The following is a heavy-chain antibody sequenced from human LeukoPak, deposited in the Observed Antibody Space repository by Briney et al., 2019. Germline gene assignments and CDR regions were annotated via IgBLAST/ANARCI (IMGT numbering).Heavy chain of an antibody. J-gene: IGHJ4*02. D-gene: IGHD1-26*01. CDR1: GFSITNNW. V-gene: IGHV3-74*03. CDR3: ATVFKGSSLQDY. Sequence: GGSLRLSCAASGFSITNNWMYWVRQAPGRGLVWVSRIKNDERTAVYADSVKGRFTISRDSAKNTLYLQMNSLRAEDTAVYYCATVFKGSSLQDYWGQGTLVTVSS. CDR2: IKNDERTA.